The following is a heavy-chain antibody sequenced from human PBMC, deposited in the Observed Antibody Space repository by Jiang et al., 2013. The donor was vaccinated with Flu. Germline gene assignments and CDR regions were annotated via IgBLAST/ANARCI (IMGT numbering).Heavy chain of an antibody. CDR1: GGTFSSYA. J-gene: IGHJ3*02. Sequence: GAEVKKPGSSVKVSCKASGGTFSSYAISWVRQAPGQGLEWMGGIIPIFGTANYAQKFQGRVTITADKSTSTAYMELSSLRSEDTAVYYCARDRAPTYYYDSSGYYTPAFDIWGQGQWSPSLQ. D-gene: IGHD3-22*01. CDR2: IIPIFGTA. CDR3: ARDRAPTYYYDSSGYYTPAFDI. V-gene: IGHV1-69*06.